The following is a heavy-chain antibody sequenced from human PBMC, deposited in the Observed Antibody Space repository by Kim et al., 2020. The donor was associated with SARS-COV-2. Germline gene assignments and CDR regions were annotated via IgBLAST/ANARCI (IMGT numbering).Heavy chain of an antibody. CDR3: ARRGGFASSSSVNYFDY. CDR2: IYYSGST. V-gene: IGHV4-39*01. D-gene: IGHD6-6*01. J-gene: IGHJ4*02. CDR1: GGSISSSSYY. Sequence: SETLSLTCTVSGGSISSSSYYWGWIRQPPGKGLEWIGSIYYSGSTYYNPSLKSRVTISVDTSKNQFSLKLSSVTAADTAVYYCARRGGFASSSSVNYFDYWGQGTLVTVSS.